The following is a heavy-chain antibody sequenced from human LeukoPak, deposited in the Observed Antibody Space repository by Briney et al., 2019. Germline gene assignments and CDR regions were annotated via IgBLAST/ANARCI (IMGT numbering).Heavy chain of an antibody. D-gene: IGHD2-15*01. CDR1: GFTFSSYS. CDR2: ISSSSSYI. J-gene: IGHJ4*02. CDR3: ARDLGRAFDY. V-gene: IGHV3-21*01. Sequence: GGSLRLSCAASGFTFSSYSMDWVRQAPGKGLEWVSSISSSSSYIYYADSVKGRFTISRDNAKNSLYLQMNSLRAEDTAVYYCARDLGRAFDYWGQGTLVTVSS.